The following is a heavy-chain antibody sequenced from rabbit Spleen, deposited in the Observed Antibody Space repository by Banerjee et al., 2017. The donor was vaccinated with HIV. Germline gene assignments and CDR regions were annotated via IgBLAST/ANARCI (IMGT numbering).Heavy chain of an antibody. J-gene: IGHJ4*01. V-gene: IGHV1S40*01. CDR2: IYTDYSANT. CDR3: ARDNGSGDYIDVYFNL. CDR1: GVSFSSSSY. Sequence: QQLEESGGGLVKPGASLTLTCTASGVSFSSSSYTCWVRQAPGKGLEWIGCIYTDYSANTYYASWAKGRFTISKSSSTTVTLQMTSLTAADTATYFCARDNGSGDYIDVYFNLWGQGTLVTVS. D-gene: IGHD1-1*01.